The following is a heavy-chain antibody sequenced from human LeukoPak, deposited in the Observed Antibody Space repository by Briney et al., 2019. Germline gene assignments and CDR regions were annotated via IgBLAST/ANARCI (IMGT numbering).Heavy chain of an antibody. V-gene: IGHV3-53*01. J-gene: IGHJ4*02. CDR1: GFIVSSKY. D-gene: IGHD3-16*01. CDR3: ARLGPYYFDS. CDR2: IYSGANT. Sequence: GGSLRLSCAASGFIVSSKYMSWVRQAPGKGLEWVSVIYSGANTYYADSVQGRFTISRDTSRNTLYLQMNSLRAEDTAVYNCARLGPYYFDSWGQGTLVIVSS.